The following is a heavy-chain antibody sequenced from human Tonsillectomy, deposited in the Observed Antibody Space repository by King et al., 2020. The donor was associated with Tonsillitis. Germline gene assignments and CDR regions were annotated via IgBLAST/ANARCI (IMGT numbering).Heavy chain of an antibody. CDR3: AKADRPSCTGASCYPLDC. Sequence: VQLVESGGGLVQPGGSLRLSCAASTSTFTFSDFAMTWVRHAPGRRLEWVSSITDNGANTYYIDSVRGRFTISRDNSNNTLYLQMNSLRLEDTGVYYCAKADRPSCTGASCYPLDCWGQGTLVTVSS. CDR1: TFTFSDFA. J-gene: IGHJ4*02. D-gene: IGHD2-15*01. V-gene: IGHV3-23*04. CDR2: ITDNGANT.